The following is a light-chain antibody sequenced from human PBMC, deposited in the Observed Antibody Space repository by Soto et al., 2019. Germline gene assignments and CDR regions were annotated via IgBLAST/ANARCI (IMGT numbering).Light chain of an antibody. Sequence: DIQMTQSPSTLSASVGDRVTITCRASQSLPIWLAWYQQKPGRAPKLLISKASTLESGVPRRFSGGGSGTEFTLTISSLQPDDFATYYCQQYESYPVTFGQGTKLEIK. CDR2: KAS. CDR1: QSLPIW. J-gene: IGKJ2*01. V-gene: IGKV1-5*03. CDR3: QQYESYPVT.